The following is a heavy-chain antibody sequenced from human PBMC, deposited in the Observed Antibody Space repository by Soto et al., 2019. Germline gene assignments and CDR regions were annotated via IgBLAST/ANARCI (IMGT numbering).Heavy chain of an antibody. Sequence: PGGSLRLSCAASGFTFSDYWMYWVRQIPGKGLVWVAHINTDGSKTEYADSVTGRFTISRDNAKNTLYLQMTSLRAEDTAVYYCAKVPYFDFWSGYPPQYFGYWGRGTLVTVSS. J-gene: IGHJ4*02. CDR3: AKVPYFDFWSGYPPQYFGY. V-gene: IGHV3-74*03. D-gene: IGHD3-3*01. CDR2: INTDGSKT. CDR1: GFTFSDYW.